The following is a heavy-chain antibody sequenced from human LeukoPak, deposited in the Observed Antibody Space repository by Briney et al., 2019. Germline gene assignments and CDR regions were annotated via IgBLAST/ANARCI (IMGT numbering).Heavy chain of an antibody. Sequence: ASVKVSCKASGYTFTSYGISWVRQAPGQGLEWMGWISAYNGNTNYAQKLQGRVTMTTDTSTGTAYMELRSLRSDDTAVYYCARDPTSGKSYPYSNYDILTGYLTYWGQGTLVTVSS. CDR1: GYTFTSYG. CDR2: ISAYNGNT. D-gene: IGHD3-9*01. V-gene: IGHV1-18*01. CDR3: ARDPTSGKSYPYSNYDILTGYLTY. J-gene: IGHJ4*02.